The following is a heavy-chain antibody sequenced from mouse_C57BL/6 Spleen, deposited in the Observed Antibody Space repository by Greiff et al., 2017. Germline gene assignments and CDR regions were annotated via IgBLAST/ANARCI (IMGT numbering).Heavy chain of an antibody. CDR2: IDPETGGT. Sequence: QVQLKQSGAELVRPGASVTLSCKASGYTFTDYEMHWVKQTPVHGLEWIGAIDPETGGTAYKQKFKGKAILTADKSSSTAYMELRSLTSEDSAVYYCTRSDGYLFAYWGQGTLVTVSA. D-gene: IGHD2-3*01. CDR1: GYTFTDYE. J-gene: IGHJ3*01. CDR3: TRSDGYLFAY. V-gene: IGHV1-15*01.